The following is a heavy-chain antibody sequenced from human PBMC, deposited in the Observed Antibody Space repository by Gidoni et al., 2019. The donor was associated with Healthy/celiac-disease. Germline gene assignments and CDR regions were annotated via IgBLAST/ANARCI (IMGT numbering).Heavy chain of an antibody. J-gene: IGHJ4*02. V-gene: IGHV3-23*01. Sequence: EVQLLESGGGLVQPGGSLRLSCAASGFPFSSYAMSWVRQAPGKGLGWVSAISGSGGSTYYADSVKGRFTISRDNSKNTLYLQMNSLRAEDTAVYYCAKDKITMIVVGGGPVWGQGTLVTVSS. D-gene: IGHD3-22*01. CDR1: GFPFSSYA. CDR3: AKDKITMIVVGGGPV. CDR2: ISGSGGST.